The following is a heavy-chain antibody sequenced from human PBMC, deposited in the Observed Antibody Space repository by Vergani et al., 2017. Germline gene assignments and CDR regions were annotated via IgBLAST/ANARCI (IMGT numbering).Heavy chain of an antibody. CDR3: AKDVTRYYYYYMDV. D-gene: IGHD1-14*01. J-gene: IGHJ6*03. CDR2: ISGSGGST. CDR1: GFTFDDYT. V-gene: IGHV3-23*04. Sequence: VQLVESAGGVVQPGGSLRLSCAASGFTFDDYTMHWVRQAPGKGLEWVSAISGSGGSTYYADSVKGRFTISRDNSKNTLYLQMNSLRAEDTAVYYCAKDVTRYYYYYMDVWGKGTTVTVSS.